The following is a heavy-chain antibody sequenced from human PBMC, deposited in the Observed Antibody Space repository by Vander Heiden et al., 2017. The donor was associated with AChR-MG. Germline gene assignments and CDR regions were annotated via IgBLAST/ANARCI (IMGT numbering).Heavy chain of an antibody. CDR2: IKSKTDSGTR. Sequence: EVRLVESGGGLVKPGGSLRLSCAASGLTFSNAWMSWVRQAPGKGLEWVGRIKSKTDSGTRDFAAPLKGRFAISRDDSKNTGYLQMDNLKTEDTGVYYCATGLGKTDFDYWGQGTLVTVSS. J-gene: IGHJ4*02. CDR3: ATGLGKTDFDY. D-gene: IGHD7-27*01. V-gene: IGHV3-15*01. CDR1: GLTFSNAW.